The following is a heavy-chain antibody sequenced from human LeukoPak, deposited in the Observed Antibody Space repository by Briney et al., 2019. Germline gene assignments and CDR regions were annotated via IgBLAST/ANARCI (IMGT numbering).Heavy chain of an antibody. CDR3: ALGPYSGGDY. Sequence: GASVKVSCKASGYTFTDYYMHWVQQAPGKGLEWMGRVYPEDGETIYAEKFQGRVTITADTSTDTAYMELSSLRSEDTAVYYCALGPYSGGDYWGQGTLVTVSS. CDR1: GYTFTDYY. CDR2: VYPEDGET. D-gene: IGHD4-11*01. V-gene: IGHV1-69-2*01. J-gene: IGHJ4*02.